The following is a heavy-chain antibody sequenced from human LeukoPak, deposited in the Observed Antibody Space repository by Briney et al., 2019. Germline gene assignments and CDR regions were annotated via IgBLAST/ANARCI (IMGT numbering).Heavy chain of an antibody. CDR1: GFSLSTSGMC. CDR2: IDWDDDK. CDR3: ARSITMVRGVSNWFDP. D-gene: IGHD3-10*01. J-gene: IGHJ5*02. V-gene: IGHV2-70*01. Sequence: RESGPALVKPTQTLTLTCTFSGFSLSTSGMCVSWIRQPPGKALEWLALIDWDDDKYYSTSLKTRLTISKDTSKNQVVLTMTNMDSVDTATYYCARSITMVRGVSNWFDPWGQGTLVTVSS.